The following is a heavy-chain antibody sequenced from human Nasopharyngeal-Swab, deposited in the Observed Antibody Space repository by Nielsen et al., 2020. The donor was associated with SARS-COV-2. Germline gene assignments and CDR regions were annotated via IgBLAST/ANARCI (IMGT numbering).Heavy chain of an antibody. CDR1: GDSISSSNW. Sequence: SETLSLTCAVSGDSISSSNWWSWVRQPPGKGLEWLGEIYHSGSTNYNPSLKSRVTISVEKSKNQFSLKLSSVTAADTAVYYCARDRRAQSGRGFGEPWNYYGMDVWGQGTTVTVSS. CDR3: ARDRRAQSGRGFGEPWNYYGMDV. J-gene: IGHJ6*02. D-gene: IGHD3-10*01. V-gene: IGHV4-4*02. CDR2: IYHSGST.